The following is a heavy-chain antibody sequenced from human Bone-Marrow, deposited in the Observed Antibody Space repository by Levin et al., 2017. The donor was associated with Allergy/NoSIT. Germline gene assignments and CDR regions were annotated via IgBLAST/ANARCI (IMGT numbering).Heavy chain of an antibody. D-gene: IGHD3-3*01. CDR2: ISTSGNNR. Sequence: PGGSLRLSCAASGFTFSDHYMSWIRQAPGKGLEWLSYISTSGNNRYYADSVKGRFTISRDNAKNSLSLQMNTLRADDSAVYYCARIRFHYQHGMDVWGQGTTVTVSS. J-gene: IGHJ6*02. CDR3: ARIRFHYQHGMDV. V-gene: IGHV3-11*01. CDR1: GFTFSDHY.